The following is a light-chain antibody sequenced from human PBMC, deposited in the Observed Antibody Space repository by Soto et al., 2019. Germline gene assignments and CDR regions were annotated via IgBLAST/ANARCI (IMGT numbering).Light chain of an antibody. CDR1: SGHSNYA. CDR2: LNSDGSH. V-gene: IGLV4-69*01. CDR3: QTWGSGIVV. Sequence: QLVLTQSPSASASLGASVKLTCTLSSGHSNYAIAWHQQQSEKGPRYLMKLNSDGSHSKGDWIPDRFSGSSSGAERYLTISSLQSEDEADYYCQTWGSGIVVFGGGTQLTVL. J-gene: IGLJ2*01.